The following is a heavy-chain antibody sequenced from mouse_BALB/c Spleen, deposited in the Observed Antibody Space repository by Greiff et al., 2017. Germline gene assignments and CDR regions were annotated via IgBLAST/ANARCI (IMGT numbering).Heavy chain of an antibody. CDR1: GFTFSDYY. CDR3: ARGLITTGPWFAY. CDR2: ISDGGSYT. V-gene: IGHV5-4*02. J-gene: IGHJ3*01. D-gene: IGHD1-1*01. Sequence: EVQVVESGGGLVKPGGSLKLSCAASGFTFSDYYMYWVRQTPEKRLEWVATISDGGSYTYYPDSVKGRFTISRDNAKNNLYLQMSSLKSEDTAMYYCARGLITTGPWFAYWGQGTLVTVSA.